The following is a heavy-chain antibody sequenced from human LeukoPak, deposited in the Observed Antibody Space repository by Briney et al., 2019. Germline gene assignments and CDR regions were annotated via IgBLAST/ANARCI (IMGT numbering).Heavy chain of an antibody. CDR1: GGSFSSSSYY. CDR2: IYYSGST. CDR3: ARHRYYGSSGFYYFDY. J-gene: IGHJ4*02. V-gene: IGHV4-39*01. D-gene: IGHD3-22*01. Sequence: SETLSLTCTVSGGSFSSSSYYWGWIRQPPGKGLEWIGNIYYSGSTYYNPSLKSRVTISVDTSKNQSSLKLSSGTAADTAVYYCARHRYYGSSGFYYFDYWGQGTLVTVSS.